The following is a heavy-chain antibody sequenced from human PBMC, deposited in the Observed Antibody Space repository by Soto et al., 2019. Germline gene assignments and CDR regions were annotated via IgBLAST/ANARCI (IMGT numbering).Heavy chain of an antibody. CDR2: IYYSGST. J-gene: IGHJ4*02. Sequence: PSEPLSLTCTVSGGSVSSGSYYWSWIRQPPGKGLEWIGYIYYSGSTNYNPSLKSRVTISVDTTKPQFTLKLSSVTAAATAVHYCASGFYYYDDSSGYRPRLDYWGQGTLVTVSS. D-gene: IGHD3-22*01. V-gene: IGHV4-61*01. CDR1: GGSVSSGSYY. CDR3: ASGFYYYDDSSGYRPRLDY.